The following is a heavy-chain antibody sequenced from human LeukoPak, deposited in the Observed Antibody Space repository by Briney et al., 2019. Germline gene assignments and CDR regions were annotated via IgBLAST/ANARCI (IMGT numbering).Heavy chain of an antibody. CDR1: GFPVSGHY. CDR3: ARMLISSGYYVDS. V-gene: IGHV3-53*01. CDR2: IYSGGTT. Sequence: GGSLRLSCAASGFPVSGHYMSWVRQAPGEGLEWVSVIYSGGTTYYADSVEGRFTISRDDSKNTLYLQMNSLRAEDTAVYYCARMLISSGYYVDSWGQGTLVTVSS. D-gene: IGHD3-22*01. J-gene: IGHJ4*02.